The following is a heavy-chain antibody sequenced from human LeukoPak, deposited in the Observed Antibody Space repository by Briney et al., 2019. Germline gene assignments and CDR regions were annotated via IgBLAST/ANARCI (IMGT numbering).Heavy chain of an antibody. CDR3: ARDLRAAASTNY. J-gene: IGHJ4*02. V-gene: IGHV3-11*04. D-gene: IGHD6-13*01. Sequence: PGGSLRLSCAASGFTFSDYYMSWIRQAPGKGLEWVSYISSSGSTIYYADSVKGRFPISRDNAKNSLYLQMNSLRAEDTAVYYCARDLRAAASTNYWGQGTLVTVSS. CDR2: ISSSGSTI. CDR1: GFTFSDYY.